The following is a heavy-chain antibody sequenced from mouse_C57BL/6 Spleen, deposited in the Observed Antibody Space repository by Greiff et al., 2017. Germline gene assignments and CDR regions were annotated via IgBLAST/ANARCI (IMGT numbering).Heavy chain of an antibody. D-gene: IGHD1-1*01. J-gene: IGHJ4*01. CDR1: GFSLSTFGMG. CDR2: IWWDDDK. CDR3: ARITTVVATDYYAMDY. V-gene: IGHV8-8*01. Sequence: QVTLKECGPGILQPSQTLSLTCSFSGFSLSTFGMGVGWIRQPSGKGLEWLAHIWWDDDKYYNPALKSRLTISKDTSKNQVFLKIANVDTADTATYYCARITTVVATDYYAMDYWGQGTSVTVSS.